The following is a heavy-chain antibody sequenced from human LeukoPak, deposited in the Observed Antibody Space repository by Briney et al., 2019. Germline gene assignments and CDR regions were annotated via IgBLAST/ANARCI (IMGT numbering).Heavy chain of an antibody. CDR3: AFTSGGGKSDVFDI. CDR2: IRYDGSNK. D-gene: IGHD1-1*01. CDR1: GFTFSNYG. Sequence: PGGSLRLSCAASGFTFSNYGMHWVRQASGKGLERVAFIRYDGSNKYHADSVKGRFTISRDNSKNTLYLQMESLRAEDTAVYYCAFTSGGGKSDVFDIWGQGTMVTVSS. J-gene: IGHJ3*02. V-gene: IGHV3-30*02.